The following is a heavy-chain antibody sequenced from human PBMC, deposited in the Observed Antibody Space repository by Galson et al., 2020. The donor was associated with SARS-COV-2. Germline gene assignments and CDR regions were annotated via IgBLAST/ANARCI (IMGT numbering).Heavy chain of an antibody. Sequence: GGSLRLSCAASGFTFSSYAMHWVRQAPGKGLEWVAVISYDGSNKYYADSVKGRFTISRDNSKNTLYLQMNSLRAEDTAVYYCARVPPYYYDSSGYSESGAFDIWGQGTMVTVSS. CDR2: ISYDGSNK. D-gene: IGHD3-22*01. CDR3: ARVPPYYYDSSGYSESGAFDI. J-gene: IGHJ3*02. CDR1: GFTFSSYA. V-gene: IGHV3-30-3*01.